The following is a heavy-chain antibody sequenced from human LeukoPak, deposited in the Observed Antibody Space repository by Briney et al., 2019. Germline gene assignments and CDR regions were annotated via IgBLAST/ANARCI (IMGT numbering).Heavy chain of an antibody. CDR1: GGSIRSYY. V-gene: IGHV4-59*08. Sequence: SETLFLTCTVSGGSIRSYYWSWIRQPPGKGLEWIGYIYYSGSTNYNPSLKSRVTISVDTSKNQFSLKLSSVTAADTAVYYCARQGAGVPFDYWGRGTLVTVSS. CDR2: IYYSGST. CDR3: ARQGAGVPFDY. J-gene: IGHJ4*02. D-gene: IGHD3-10*01.